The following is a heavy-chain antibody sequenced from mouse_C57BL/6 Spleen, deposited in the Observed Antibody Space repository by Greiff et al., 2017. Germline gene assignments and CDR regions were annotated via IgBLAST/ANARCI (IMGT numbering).Heavy chain of an antibody. CDR2: ISSGGSYT. D-gene: IGHD2-4*01. Sequence: DVMLVESGGDLVKPGGSLKLSCAASGFTFSSYGMSWVRQTPDKRLEWVATISSGGSYTYYPDSVKGRFTISRDNAKNTLYLQMSSLKSEDTAMYYCARQDYDYEGWYFDVWGTGTTVTVSS. J-gene: IGHJ1*03. CDR3: ARQDYDYEGWYFDV. V-gene: IGHV5-6*02. CDR1: GFTFSSYG.